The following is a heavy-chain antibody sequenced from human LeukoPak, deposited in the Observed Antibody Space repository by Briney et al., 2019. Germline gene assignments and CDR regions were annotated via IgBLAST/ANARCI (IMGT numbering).Heavy chain of an antibody. CDR2: ISYDGSNK. CDR1: GFTFSSYA. CDR3: ASPMTTVTPGGY. V-gene: IGHV3-30-3*01. J-gene: IGHJ4*02. D-gene: IGHD4-17*01. Sequence: GRSLRLSCAASGFTFSSYAMHWVRQAPGKGLEWVAVISYDGSNKYYADSVKGRFTISRDNAKNTLYLQMNSLRAEDTAVYYCASPMTTVTPGGYWGQGTLVTVSS.